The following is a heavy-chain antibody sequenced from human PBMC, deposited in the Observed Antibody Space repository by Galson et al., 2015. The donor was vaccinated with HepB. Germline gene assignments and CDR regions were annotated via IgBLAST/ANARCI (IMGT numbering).Heavy chain of an antibody. CDR1: GFTFTNAW. Sequence: SLRLSCAASGFTFTNAWMYWVRQTPGRGLEWVGRLKSKTDGGAADYAAPVKGRFIISRDDSKNTLYLQLNSLISDDTAFYYCTTASASSAHPTVTTWGASWGQGTLVTVSS. CDR3: TTASASSAHPTVTTWGAS. J-gene: IGHJ5*02. D-gene: IGHD4-17*01. V-gene: IGHV3-15*01. CDR2: LKSKTDGGAA.